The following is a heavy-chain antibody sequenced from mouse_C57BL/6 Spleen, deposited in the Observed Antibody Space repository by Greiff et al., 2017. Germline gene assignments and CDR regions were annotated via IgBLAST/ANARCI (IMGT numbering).Heavy chain of an antibody. D-gene: IGHD1-1*01. CDR3: ARHGNYYYWYFDV. Sequence: QVQLKESGPGLVAPSQSLSITCTVSGFSLTSYGVHWVRQPPGKGLDGLVVIWSDGSTTYNSALKSRLSISKDNSKSQVFLKMNSLQTDDTAMYYCARHGNYYYWYFDVWGTGTTVTVSS. CDR1: GFSLTSYG. J-gene: IGHJ1*03. CDR2: IWSDGST. V-gene: IGHV2-6-1*01.